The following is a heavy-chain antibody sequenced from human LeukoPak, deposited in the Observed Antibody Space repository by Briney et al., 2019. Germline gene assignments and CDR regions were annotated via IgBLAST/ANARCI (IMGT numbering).Heavy chain of an antibody. Sequence: SQTLSLTCAISVDSVSSNSAAWNWIRHSPSRGLEWVGRTYYRSKWYNDYAVSVKSRITINPDTSKNQFSLQLNSVTPEDTAVYYCARSSVVVVAATYDTYNWFDPWGQGTLVTVSS. V-gene: IGHV6-1*01. J-gene: IGHJ5*02. CDR3: ARSSVVVVAATYDTYNWFDP. CDR1: VDSVSSNSAA. CDR2: TYYRSKWYN. D-gene: IGHD2-15*01.